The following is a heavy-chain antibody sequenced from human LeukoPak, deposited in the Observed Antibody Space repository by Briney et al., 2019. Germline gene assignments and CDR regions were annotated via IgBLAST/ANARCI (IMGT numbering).Heavy chain of an antibody. D-gene: IGHD3-22*01. Sequence: HTGESLRLSCAASGFTFSSYAMHWVRQAPGKGLEWVAVISYDGSNKYYADSVKGRFTISRDNSKNTLYLQMNSLRAEDTAVYYCARGTSQWLLPHPFDYWGQGTLVTVSS. J-gene: IGHJ4*02. CDR1: GFTFSSYA. CDR3: ARGTSQWLLPHPFDY. CDR2: ISYDGSNK. V-gene: IGHV3-30-3*01.